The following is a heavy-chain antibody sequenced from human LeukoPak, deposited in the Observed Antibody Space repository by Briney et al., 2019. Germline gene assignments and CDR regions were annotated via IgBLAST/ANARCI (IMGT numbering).Heavy chain of an antibody. J-gene: IGHJ3*01. Sequence: GGSLRLSCAASGFTFSSYSMNWVRQAPGKGLEWVSSISSSSSYIYYADSVKGRFTISRDNAKNSLYLQMNSLRAEDTAVYYCARDLAADYGDYVGAFDLWGQGTMVTVSS. CDR3: ARDLAADYGDYVGAFDL. CDR1: GFTFSSYS. D-gene: IGHD4-17*01. CDR2: ISSSSSYI. V-gene: IGHV3-21*01.